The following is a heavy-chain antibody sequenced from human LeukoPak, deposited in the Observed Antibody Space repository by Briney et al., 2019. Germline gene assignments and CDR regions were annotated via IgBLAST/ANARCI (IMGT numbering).Heavy chain of an antibody. CDR2: ISSIST. D-gene: IGHD5-24*01. J-gene: IGHJ4*02. CDR3: ARDLAPRSFDY. Sequence: GGSLRLSCAASGFTFSDYNINWIRQAPGKGLEWVSSISSISTYTAYADSLRGRFTISRDNSNNSLYLQMDSLRVEDTAVYYCARDLAPRSFDYWGQGTLVTVSS. CDR1: GFTFSDYN. V-gene: IGHV3-11*06.